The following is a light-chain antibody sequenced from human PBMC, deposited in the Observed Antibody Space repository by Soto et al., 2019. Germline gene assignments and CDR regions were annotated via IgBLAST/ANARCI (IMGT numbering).Light chain of an antibody. V-gene: IGLV2-14*03. CDR3: SSYTTSNTRQIV. CDR1: SSDVGGYNY. CDR2: DVS. J-gene: IGLJ1*01. Sequence: QSVLTQPASVSGSPVQSINISCTGTSSDVGGYNYVSWYQHHPGKAPKLIIYDVSNRPSGVSNPFSGSKSGNTASLTISGLQPEDEADYYCSSYTTSNTRQIVFGTGTRSPS.